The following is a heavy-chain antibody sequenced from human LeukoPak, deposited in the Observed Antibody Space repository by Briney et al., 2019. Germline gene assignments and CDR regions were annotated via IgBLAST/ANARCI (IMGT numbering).Heavy chain of an antibody. J-gene: IGHJ4*02. D-gene: IGHD2-2*01. Sequence: ASVKVSCKASGYTFTSYAMNWVRQAPGQGLEWMGWINTNTGNPTYAQGFTGRFVFSLDTSVSTAYLQISSLKAEDTAVYYCASDSRRAVVPAATDYWGQGTLVTVSS. CDR3: ASDSRRAVVPAATDY. CDR2: INTNTGNP. CDR1: GYTFTSYA. V-gene: IGHV7-4-1*02.